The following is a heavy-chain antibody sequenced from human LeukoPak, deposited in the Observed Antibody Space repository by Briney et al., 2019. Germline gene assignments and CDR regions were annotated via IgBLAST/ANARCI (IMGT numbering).Heavy chain of an antibody. J-gene: IGHJ4*02. CDR2: ISAYNGNT. Sequence: GASVKVSCTASGYTFISYGISWVRQAPGQGLEWMGWISAYNGNTNYAQKLQGRVTMTTDTSTSTAYMELRSLRSDDTAVYYCARDELWLRRGNFDYWGQGTLVTVSS. D-gene: IGHD5-18*01. V-gene: IGHV1-18*01. CDR3: ARDELWLRRGNFDY. CDR1: GYTFISYG.